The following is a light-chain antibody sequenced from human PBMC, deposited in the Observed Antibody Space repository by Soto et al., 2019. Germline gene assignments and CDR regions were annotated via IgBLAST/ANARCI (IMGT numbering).Light chain of an antibody. Sequence: QSALTQPPSASGTPGQRVTISCSGSSSNIGSNYVHWYQQLPGTAPKLLIYSGNQRPSGVPDRFSGSESGTSASLAISGLRSEDEGDYYCAAWDNSLSGRYVFGTGTKVTVL. V-gene: IGLV1-47*02. CDR2: SGN. CDR3: AAWDNSLSGRYV. J-gene: IGLJ1*01. CDR1: SSNIGSNY.